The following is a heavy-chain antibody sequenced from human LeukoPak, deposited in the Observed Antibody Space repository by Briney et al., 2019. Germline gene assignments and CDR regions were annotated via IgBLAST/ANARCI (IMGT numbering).Heavy chain of an antibody. V-gene: IGHV3-21*01. CDR2: ISSSSSYI. D-gene: IGHD1-26*01. J-gene: IGHJ4*02. CDR3: ARTPTNSGSYFDY. CDR1: GFTFSSYS. Sequence: GGSLRLSCAASGFTFSSYSMNWVRQAPGKGLEWVSSISSSSSYIYYADSVKGRFTISRDNAKNALYPQMNSLRAEDTAVYYCARTPTNSGSYFDYWGQGTLVTVSS.